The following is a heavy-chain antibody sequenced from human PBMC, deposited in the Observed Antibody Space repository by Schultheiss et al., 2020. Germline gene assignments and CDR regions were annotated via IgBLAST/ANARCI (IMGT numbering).Heavy chain of an antibody. Sequence: GGSLRLSCAASGFTFDDYAMHWVRQAPGKGLEWVSGISWNSGSIGYADSVKGRFTISRDNSKNTLYLQMNSLRAEDTAVYYCARARESNFDYWGQGTLVTVSS. V-gene: IGHV3-9*01. CDR1: GFTFDDYA. D-gene: IGHD3-10*01. J-gene: IGHJ4*02. CDR3: ARARESNFDY. CDR2: ISWNSGSI.